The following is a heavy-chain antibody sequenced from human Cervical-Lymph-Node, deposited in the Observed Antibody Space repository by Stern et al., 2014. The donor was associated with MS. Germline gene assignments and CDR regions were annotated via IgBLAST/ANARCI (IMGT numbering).Heavy chain of an antibody. CDR3: ARHVQGFDY. Sequence: VQLVQSGAEVKKPGESLKISCKLSGYSFTIYYIAWVRQMPGKGLEWVGVIYPYDSDATCSPSFQGQVTISADKSITTAFLQWSSLRASGTAMYYCARHVQGFDYWGQGTLVTVSS. CDR1: GYSFTIYY. J-gene: IGHJ4*02. CDR2: IYPYDSDA. V-gene: IGHV5-51*01.